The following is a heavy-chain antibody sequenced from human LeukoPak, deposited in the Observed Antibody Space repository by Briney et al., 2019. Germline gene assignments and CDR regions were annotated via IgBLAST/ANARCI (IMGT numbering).Heavy chain of an antibody. J-gene: IGHJ4*02. CDR3: AKDIGSLLWFGESNFDY. CDR2: IKPDGSAA. V-gene: IGHV3-7*03. CDR1: GFTFSMYW. Sequence: GGSLRLSCTDSGFTFSMYWMSWVRQAPGKGLEWLASIKPDGSAAIYVDSMRGRFTISRDNAKNSLYLQMNSLRAEDTALYYCAKDIGSLLWFGESNFDYWGQGTLVTVSS. D-gene: IGHD3-10*01.